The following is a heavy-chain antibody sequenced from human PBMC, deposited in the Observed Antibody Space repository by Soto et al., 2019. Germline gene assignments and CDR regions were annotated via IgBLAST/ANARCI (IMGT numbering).Heavy chain of an antibody. D-gene: IGHD6-19*01. Sequence: PGGSLRLSCVASGFTFSSYWMSWVRQAPGKGLEWVANIKQDGSEKYYVDSVKGRFTISRDNAKNSLYLQMNSLRAEDTAVYYCARGVAVAGTVSSYYFGYWGQGTLVTVSS. J-gene: IGHJ4*02. CDR1: GFTFSSYW. CDR2: IKQDGSEK. V-gene: IGHV3-7*03. CDR3: ARGVAVAGTVSSYYFGY.